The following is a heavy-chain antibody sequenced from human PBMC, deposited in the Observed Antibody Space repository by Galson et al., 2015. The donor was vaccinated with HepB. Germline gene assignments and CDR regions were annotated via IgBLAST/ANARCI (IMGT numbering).Heavy chain of an antibody. J-gene: IGHJ4*02. CDR3: ARISGVFWSGYDY. CDR2: IFSNDEK. CDR1: GFSLSNAGMG. Sequence: PALVKPPQTLTLTCTVSGFSLSNAGMGVSWIRQPPGKALEWLAHIFSNDEKSYSTSLKSRLTISKDTSKSQVVLTMTNMDPVDTATYYCARISGVFWSGYDYWGQGTLVTVSS. V-gene: IGHV2-26*01. D-gene: IGHD3-3*01.